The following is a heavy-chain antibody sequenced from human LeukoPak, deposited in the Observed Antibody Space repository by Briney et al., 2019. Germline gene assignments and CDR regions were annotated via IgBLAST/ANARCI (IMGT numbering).Heavy chain of an antibody. V-gene: IGHV4-34*01. CDR2: INHSGST. J-gene: IGHJ4*02. CDR3: ARDSRGYYYDSSGYYLFDY. CDR1: GGSFSGYY. Sequence: SETLSLTCAVYGGSFSGYYWSWIRQPPGKGLEWIGEINHSGSTNYNPSLKSRVTISVDTSKNQFSLKLSSVTAADTAVYYCARDSRGYYYDSSGYYLFDYWGQGTLVTVSS. D-gene: IGHD3-22*01.